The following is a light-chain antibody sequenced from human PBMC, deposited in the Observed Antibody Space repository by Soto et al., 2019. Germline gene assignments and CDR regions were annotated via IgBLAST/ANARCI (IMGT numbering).Light chain of an antibody. CDR2: STN. J-gene: IGLJ2*01. V-gene: IGLV7-43*01. CDR3: LLYYGGQLGV. Sequence: QAVVTQEPSLTVSPGGTVTLTCATSTGAVTSGYYPNWFQQKPGQAPRALIYSTNHKYSWTPARFSGSLLGGKAALTLSGVQPEDEADYYCLLYYGGQLGVFGGRTKLTVL. CDR1: TGAVTSGYY.